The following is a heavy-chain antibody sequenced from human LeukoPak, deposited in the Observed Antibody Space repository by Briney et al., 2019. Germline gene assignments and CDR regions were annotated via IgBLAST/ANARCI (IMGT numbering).Heavy chain of an antibody. V-gene: IGHV3-7*01. D-gene: IGHD5-12*01. J-gene: IGHJ4*02. CDR1: GFTFSSYW. CDR3: ARIRWLRSCDY. Sequence: AGSLRLSCAASGFTFSSYWLSWVRQAPGRGLEWVANIKKDGSEKYYVDPVKGRFTISRDNGKNSLYLQMNRVRDEETAVYYCARIRWLRSCDYWGQGNLVTVSS. CDR2: IKKDGSEK.